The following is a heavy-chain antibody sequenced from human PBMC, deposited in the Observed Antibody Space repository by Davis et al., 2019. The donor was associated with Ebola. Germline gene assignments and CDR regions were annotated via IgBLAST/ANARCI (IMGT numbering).Heavy chain of an antibody. D-gene: IGHD1-7*01. J-gene: IGHJ4*02. V-gene: IGHV3-53*01. Sequence: PGGSLRLSCAASGFTVSSNYMSWVRQAPGKGLEWVSVIYSGGSTYYADSVKGRFTISRDNSKNTLYLQMNSLRAEDTAVYYCARGRWNYAMDYWGLGTLVIVSS. CDR3: ARGRWNYAMDY. CDR1: GFTVSSNY. CDR2: IYSGGST.